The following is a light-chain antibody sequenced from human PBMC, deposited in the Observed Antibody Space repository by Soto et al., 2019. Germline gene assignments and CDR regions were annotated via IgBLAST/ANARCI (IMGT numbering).Light chain of an antibody. J-gene: IGKJ3*01. Sequence: DIVMTQSPDSLAVSLGERATINCKSSQSVLYSSNNKNYLAWFQQKPGQPPKLLIYWASTRESGVPDRFSGSGSGTDFTLTISSLQAEDVAVYYCQQYYSLDFTFGPGTKVHIK. CDR3: QQYYSLDFT. CDR2: WAS. CDR1: QSVLYSSNNKNY. V-gene: IGKV4-1*01.